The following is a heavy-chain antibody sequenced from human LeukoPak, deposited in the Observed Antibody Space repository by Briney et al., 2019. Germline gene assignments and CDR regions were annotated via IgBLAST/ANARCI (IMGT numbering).Heavy chain of an antibody. CDR3: ARARATIVGIAVAGELTAGFDY. V-gene: IGHV4-61*02. CDR1: GGSISSGSYY. J-gene: IGHJ4*02. CDR2: IYTSGST. D-gene: IGHD6-19*01. Sequence: NPSQTLSLTCTVSGGSISSGSYYWSWIRQPAGKGLEWIGRIYTSGSTNYNPSLKSRVTISVDTSKNQFSLKLSSVTAADTAVYYCARARATIVGIAVAGELTAGFDYWGQGTLVTVSS.